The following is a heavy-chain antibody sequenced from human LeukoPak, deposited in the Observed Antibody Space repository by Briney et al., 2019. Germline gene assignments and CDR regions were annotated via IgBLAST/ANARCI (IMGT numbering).Heavy chain of an antibody. CDR2: VYHGGST. Sequence: SETLSLTCTVSGYSISSGYYWGWIRQPPGQGLEWIGTVYHGGSTYYSPSLKSRVTISVDTSKNQFSLKLSSVTAADTAVYYCAREIRSSSSWWLDYWGQGTLVTVSS. CDR3: AREIRSSSSWWLDY. J-gene: IGHJ4*02. CDR1: GYSISSGYY. V-gene: IGHV4-38-2*02. D-gene: IGHD6-13*01.